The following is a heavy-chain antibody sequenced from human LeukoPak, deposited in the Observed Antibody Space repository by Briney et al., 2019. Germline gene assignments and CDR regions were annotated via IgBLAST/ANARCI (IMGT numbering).Heavy chain of an antibody. CDR2: INPNSGGT. J-gene: IGHJ6*02. Sequence: ASVKVSCKASGYTFTGYYMHWVRQAPGQGLEWMGWINPNSGGTNYARKFQGRVTMTRDKSISTAYMELSRLRSDDTAVYYCARDGRDCSSTSCYTPWYYYYGMDVWGQGTTVTVSS. V-gene: IGHV1-2*02. CDR3: ARDGRDCSSTSCYTPWYYYYGMDV. D-gene: IGHD2-2*02. CDR1: GYTFTGYY.